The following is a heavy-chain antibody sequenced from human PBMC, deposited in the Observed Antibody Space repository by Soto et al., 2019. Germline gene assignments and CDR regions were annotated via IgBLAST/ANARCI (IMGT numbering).Heavy chain of an antibody. CDR1: GYTFTSYG. Sequence: ASVKVSCKASGYTFTSYGISWVRQAPGQGLEWMGWISAYNGNTNYAQKLQGRVTMTTDTSTSTAYMELRSLRSDDTAVYYCARDRKVVPAAINDPWGQGTLVTVSS. D-gene: IGHD2-2*02. J-gene: IGHJ5*02. CDR3: ARDRKVVPAAINDP. V-gene: IGHV1-18*01. CDR2: ISAYNGNT.